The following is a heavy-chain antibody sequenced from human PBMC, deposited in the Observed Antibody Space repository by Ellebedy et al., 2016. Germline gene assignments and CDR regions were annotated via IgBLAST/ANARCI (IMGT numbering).Heavy chain of an antibody. CDR1: GYTFTGYY. J-gene: IGHJ4*02. CDR2: INPNSGGT. CDR3: ARDGLDSYDFWSGYPLYFDY. Sequence: ASVKVSXKASGYTFTGYYMHWVRQAPGQGLEWMGWINPNSGGTNYAQKFQGRVTMTRDTSISTAYMELSRLRSDDTAVYYCARDGLDSYDFWSGYPLYFDYWGQGTLVTVSS. D-gene: IGHD3-3*01. V-gene: IGHV1-2*02.